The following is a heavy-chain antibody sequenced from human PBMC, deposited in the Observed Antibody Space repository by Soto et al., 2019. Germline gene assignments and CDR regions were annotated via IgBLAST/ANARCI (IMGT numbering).Heavy chain of an antibody. V-gene: IGHV4-59*08. J-gene: IGHJ4*02. CDR2: IYYSGST. CDR3: ARRSRPATNHCSGGSCYSFDY. D-gene: IGHD2-15*01. CDR1: GGSISSYY. Sequence: QVQLQESGPGLVKPSETLSLTCTVSGGSISSYYWSWIRQPPGKGLEWIGYIYYSGSTNYNPSLKSRITISVDTSKNQFSLKLSSVTAADTAVYYCARRSRPATNHCSGGSCYSFDYWGQGTLVTVSS.